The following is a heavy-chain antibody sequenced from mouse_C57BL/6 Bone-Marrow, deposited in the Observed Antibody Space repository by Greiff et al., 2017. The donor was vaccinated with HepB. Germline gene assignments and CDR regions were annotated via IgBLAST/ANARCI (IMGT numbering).Heavy chain of an antibody. CDR3: ARPLYYGSSYGYFDY. Sequence: QVQLQQSGAELVKPGASVKISCKASGYAFSSYWMNWVKQRPGKGLEWIGQIYPGDGDTNYNGKFKGKATLTADKSSSTAYMQLSSLTSEDSAVYFCARPLYYGSSYGYFDYWGQGTTLTVSS. CDR1: GYAFSSYW. J-gene: IGHJ2*01. D-gene: IGHD1-1*01. CDR2: IYPGDGDT. V-gene: IGHV1-80*01.